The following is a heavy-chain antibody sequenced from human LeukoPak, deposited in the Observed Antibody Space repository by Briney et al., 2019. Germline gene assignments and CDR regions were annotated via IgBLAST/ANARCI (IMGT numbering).Heavy chain of an antibody. CDR3: ARGGYFGSGPMDV. Sequence: PGGSLRLSCAGSGFTFNSYDMHWVRQAAGKGLEWVAGIDTAGVTYYPGSVRGRFTISRENAKNSFFLQMNSLRAGDTAVYYCARGGYFGSGPMDVWGQGTTVTVSS. CDR1: GFTFNSYD. J-gene: IGHJ6*02. V-gene: IGHV3-13*01. CDR2: IDTAGVT. D-gene: IGHD3-10*01.